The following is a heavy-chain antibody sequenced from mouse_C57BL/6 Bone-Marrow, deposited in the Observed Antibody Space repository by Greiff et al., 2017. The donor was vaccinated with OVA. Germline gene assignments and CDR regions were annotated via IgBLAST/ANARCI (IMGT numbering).Heavy chain of an antibody. CDR3: ARHEGLLYVDY. J-gene: IGHJ2*01. Sequence: EVKLQESGGGLVQPGGSLKLSCAASGFTFSDYYMYWVRQTPEKRLEWVAYISNGGGRTYYPDTVKGRFTISRDNAKNTLYLQMSRLKSEDTAMYYCARHEGLLYVDYWGQGTTLTVSS. CDR2: ISNGGGRT. CDR1: GFTFSDYY. V-gene: IGHV5-12*01. D-gene: IGHD1-1*01.